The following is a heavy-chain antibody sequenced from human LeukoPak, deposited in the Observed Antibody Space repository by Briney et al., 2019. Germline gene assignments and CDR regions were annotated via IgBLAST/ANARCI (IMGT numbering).Heavy chain of an antibody. CDR1: GGSISSYY. CDR2: IYTSGST. D-gene: IGHD3-22*01. CDR3: ARGRGEYYYDSSGYYVYYFDY. J-gene: IGHJ4*02. Sequence: SESLSLTCTVSGGSISSYYWSWIRQPARKGLEWIGRIYTSGSTNYNPSLKSRVTMSVDTSKNQFSLKLSSVTAADTAVYYCARGRGEYYYDSSGYYVYYFDYWGQGTLVTVSS. V-gene: IGHV4-4*07.